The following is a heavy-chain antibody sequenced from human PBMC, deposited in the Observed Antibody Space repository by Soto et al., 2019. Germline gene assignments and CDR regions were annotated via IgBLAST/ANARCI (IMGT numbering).Heavy chain of an antibody. CDR1: GGSISSYY. Sequence: PSETLSLTCTVSGGSISSYYWSWIRQPAGKGLEWIGRIYTSGSTNYNPSLKSRVTMSVDTSKNQFSLKLSSVTAADTAVYYCARGLIDYYDSSGYFFDYWGQGTLVTVSS. V-gene: IGHV4-4*07. D-gene: IGHD3-22*01. J-gene: IGHJ4*02. CDR3: ARGLIDYYDSSGYFFDY. CDR2: IYTSGST.